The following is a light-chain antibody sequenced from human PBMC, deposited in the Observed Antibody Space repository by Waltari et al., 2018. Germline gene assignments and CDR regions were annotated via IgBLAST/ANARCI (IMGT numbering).Light chain of an antibody. J-gene: IGLJ3*02. Sequence: QSVLTQPPSVSGTPGQRVTISCSGSNSNIGGNSVNWYQQLPGPAPKLLIYNDNQGPSGVPDRCSASKSGTAASLAITGLQSEDDAYYYCAVWDDSLGGVFGGGTKLTVL. CDR2: NDN. CDR3: AVWDDSLGGV. CDR1: NSNIGGNS. V-gene: IGLV1-44*01.